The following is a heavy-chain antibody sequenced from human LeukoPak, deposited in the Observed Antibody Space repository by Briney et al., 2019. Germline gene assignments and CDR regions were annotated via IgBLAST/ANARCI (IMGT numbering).Heavy chain of an antibody. CDR1: GYSISSGYY. D-gene: IGHD1-26*01. CDR2: IYYSGST. Sequence: SETLSLTCTVSGYSISSGYYWSWIRQPPGKGLEWIGYIYYSGSTNYNPSLKSRVTISVDTSKNQFSLKLSSVTAADTAVYYCAGGPYSGSYYFDYWGQGTLVTVSS. J-gene: IGHJ4*02. CDR3: AGGPYSGSYYFDY. V-gene: IGHV4-61*01.